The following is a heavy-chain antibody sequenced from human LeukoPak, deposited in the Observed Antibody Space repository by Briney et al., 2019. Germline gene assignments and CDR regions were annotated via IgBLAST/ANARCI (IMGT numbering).Heavy chain of an antibody. CDR2: ISSSSSTI. J-gene: IGHJ4*02. CDR1: GFTFSSYS. D-gene: IGHD2-8*01. CDR3: ARGKYALGY. Sequence: GGSLRLSCAASGFTFSSYSMNWVRQAPGKGLEWVSYISSSSSTIYYADSVKGRFTISRDNAKNSLYLQMNSLRAEDTAVYYYARGKYALGYWGQGTLVTVSS. V-gene: IGHV3-48*01.